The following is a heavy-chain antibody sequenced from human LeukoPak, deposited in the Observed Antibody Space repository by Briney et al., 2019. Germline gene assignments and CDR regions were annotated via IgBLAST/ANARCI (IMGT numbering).Heavy chain of an antibody. CDR1: GYSFTNYW. Sequence: GESLKISCKGSGYSFTNYWIGWVRQMPGKGLDWMGIIYPGDSDTRYSPSFQGQVIMSVDKSITTAYLQWSSLKASDTAMYYCATIAAAGTVSFDYWGQGTLVTVSS. J-gene: IGHJ4*02. V-gene: IGHV5-51*01. CDR2: IYPGDSDT. CDR3: ATIAAAGTVSFDY. D-gene: IGHD6-13*01.